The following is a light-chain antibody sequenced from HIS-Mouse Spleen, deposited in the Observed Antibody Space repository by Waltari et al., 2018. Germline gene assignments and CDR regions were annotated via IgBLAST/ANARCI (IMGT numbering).Light chain of an antibody. CDR3: YSTDSSGNHRV. V-gene: IGLV3-10*01. CDR1: AFPKKY. CDR2: GDS. Sequence: SYELTQPPSVSVSPGQTARITCSGVAFPKKYAYWYQKKSGKAPVLVFFGDSKRPAGIPEGFSGSSSGTMATLTISGAQVEDEADYYCYSTDSSGNHRVFGGGTKLAVL. J-gene: IGLJ2*01.